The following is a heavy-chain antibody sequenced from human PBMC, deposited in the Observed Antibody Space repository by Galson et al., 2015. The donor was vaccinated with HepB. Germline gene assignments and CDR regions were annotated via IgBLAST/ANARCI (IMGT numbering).Heavy chain of an antibody. Sequence: SETLSLTCAVSGGSISSSNWWSWVRQPPGKGLEWIGEIYHSGSTNYNPSLKSRVTISVDKSKNQFSLKLSSVTAADTAVYYCARVGSSGWYEGKYFDYWGQGTLVTVSS. J-gene: IGHJ4*02. CDR2: IYHSGST. V-gene: IGHV4-4*02. D-gene: IGHD6-19*01. CDR1: GGSISSSNW. CDR3: ARVGSSGWYEGKYFDY.